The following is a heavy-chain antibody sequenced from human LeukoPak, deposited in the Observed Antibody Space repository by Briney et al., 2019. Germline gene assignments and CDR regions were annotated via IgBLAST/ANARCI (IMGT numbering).Heavy chain of an antibody. D-gene: IGHD3-22*01. CDR2: IYYSGST. CDR3: ARDRSYYDSTGFYKYAFDI. J-gene: IGHJ3*02. Sequence: PSETLSLTCTVSGGSISNYYWCWIRQPPGKGLEWIGYIYYSGSTNSNPSLKSRVTISLDTSKNQFSLKLSSVTAADTAVYYCARDRSYYDSTGFYKYAFDIWGQGTVVTVSS. V-gene: IGHV4-59*01. CDR1: GGSISNYY.